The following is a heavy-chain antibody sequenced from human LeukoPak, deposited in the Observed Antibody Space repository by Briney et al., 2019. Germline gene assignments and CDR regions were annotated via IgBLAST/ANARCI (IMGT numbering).Heavy chain of an antibody. V-gene: IGHV3-74*01. CDR1: GFSFSSYW. D-gene: IGHD6-19*01. CDR2: INTDGTRT. J-gene: IGHJ4*02. Sequence: GGSPRLSCAASGFSFSSYWMHWVRQAPGKGLVWVSHINTDGTRTSYADSVKGRFTISRDNAKNSLYLQMNSLRAEDTAVYYCARDLDSSGWYEGFDYWGQGTLVTVSS. CDR3: ARDLDSSGWYEGFDY.